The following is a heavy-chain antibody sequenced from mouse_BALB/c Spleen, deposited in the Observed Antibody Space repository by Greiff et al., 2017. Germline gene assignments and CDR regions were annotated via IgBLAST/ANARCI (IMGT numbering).Heavy chain of an antibody. CDR1: GFTFSSFG. V-gene: IGHV5-17*02. CDR2: ISSGSSTI. J-gene: IGHJ3*01. Sequence: EVKVVESGGGLVQPGGSRKLSCAASGFTFSSFGMHWVRQAPEKGLEWVAYISSGSSTIYYADTVKGRFTISRDNPKNTLFLQMTSLRSEDTAMYYCARSAYYGYDAYWGQGTLVTVSA. D-gene: IGHD1-2*01. CDR3: ARSAYYGYDAY.